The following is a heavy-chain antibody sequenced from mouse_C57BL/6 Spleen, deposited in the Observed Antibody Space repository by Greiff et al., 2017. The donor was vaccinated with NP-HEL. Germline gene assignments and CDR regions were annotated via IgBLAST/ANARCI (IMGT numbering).Heavy chain of an antibody. D-gene: IGHD1-1*01. Sequence: VKLQQPGAELVKPGASVKLSCKASGYTFTSYWMHWVKQRPGQGLEWIGMIHPNSGSTNSNEKLKSKATLTVDKSSCTAYMQLSSLTSEDSAVYYCARTTGNFYFDYWGQGTTLTVSS. CDR2: IHPNSGST. CDR3: ARTTGNFYFDY. V-gene: IGHV1-64*01. J-gene: IGHJ2*01. CDR1: GYTFTSYW.